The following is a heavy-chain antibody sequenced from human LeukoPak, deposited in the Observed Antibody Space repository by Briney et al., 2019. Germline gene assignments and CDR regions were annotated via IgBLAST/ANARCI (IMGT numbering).Heavy chain of an antibody. CDR2: IYYSGST. CDR3: ARGVTSYYYDSSGYYCWFDP. V-gene: IGHV4-59*12. Sequence: SETLSLTCTVSGGSISSYYWSWIRQTPGKGLEWIGYIYYSGSTNYNPSLKSRVTISVDTSKNQFSLKLSSVTAADTAVYYCARGVTSYYYDSSGYYCWFDPWGQGTLVTVSS. D-gene: IGHD3-22*01. J-gene: IGHJ5*02. CDR1: GGSISSYY.